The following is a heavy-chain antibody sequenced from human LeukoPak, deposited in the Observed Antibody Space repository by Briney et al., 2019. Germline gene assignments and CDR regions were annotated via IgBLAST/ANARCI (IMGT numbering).Heavy chain of an antibody. J-gene: IGHJ4*02. CDR3: ARHDTGYSGSWYFDY. D-gene: IGHD6-13*01. CDR1: GGSISSSSYY. V-gene: IGHV4-39*01. Sequence: PSETLSLTCTVSGGSISSSSYYWGWIRQPPGKGLEWIGSIYYSGSTYYNPSLKSRVTISVDTSKNQFSLKLSSVTAADTAVYYCARHDTGYSGSWYFDYWGQGTLVTVSS. CDR2: IYYSGST.